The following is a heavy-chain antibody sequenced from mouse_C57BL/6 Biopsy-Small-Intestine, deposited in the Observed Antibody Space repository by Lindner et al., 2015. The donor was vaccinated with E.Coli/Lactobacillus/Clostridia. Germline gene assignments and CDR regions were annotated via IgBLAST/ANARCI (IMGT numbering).Heavy chain of an antibody. J-gene: IGHJ3*01. CDR3: AVYYSNYVFAF. CDR2: INPYNDGT. V-gene: IGHV1-14*01. D-gene: IGHD2-5*01. Sequence: VQLQESGPELIKPGASVRMSCKASGYTFTDYIMNWVRQKPGQGLEWVGYINPYNDGTKYNEKFKGKATLTSDKSASTAYMELSSLTSEDSAVYYCAVYYSNYVFAFWGQGTLVTVSA. CDR1: GYTFTDYI.